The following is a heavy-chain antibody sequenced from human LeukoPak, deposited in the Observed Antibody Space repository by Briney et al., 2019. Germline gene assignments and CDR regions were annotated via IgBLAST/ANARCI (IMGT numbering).Heavy chain of an antibody. Sequence: ASVKVSCKASGYTFTNYYLHWVRQAPGQGLEWMGIINPSGGSTSYAQRFQGRVTMTRDTSTSTVHMELSSLRSEDTAVYYCARARDWYFDLWGRGTLVTVSS. V-gene: IGHV1-46*01. CDR3: ARARDWYFDL. CDR2: INPSGGST. J-gene: IGHJ2*01. CDR1: GYTFTNYY.